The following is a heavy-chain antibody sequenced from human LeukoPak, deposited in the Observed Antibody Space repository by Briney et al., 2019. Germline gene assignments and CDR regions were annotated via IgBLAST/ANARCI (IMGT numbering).Heavy chain of an antibody. CDR2: INRSGST. J-gene: IGHJ4*02. V-gene: IGHV4-34*01. CDR1: GGSFSGYY. CDR3: ARGTMTTVTYYFDY. Sequence: SETLSLTCAVYGGSFSGYYWSWTRQPPGKGLEWIGEINRSGSTNYNPSLKSRVTISVDTSKNQFSLKLSSVTAADTAVYYCARGTMTTVTYYFDYWGQGTLVTVSS. D-gene: IGHD4-17*01.